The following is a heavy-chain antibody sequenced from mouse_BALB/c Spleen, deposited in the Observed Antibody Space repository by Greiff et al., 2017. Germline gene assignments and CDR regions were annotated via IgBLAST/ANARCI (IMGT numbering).Heavy chain of an antibody. D-gene: IGHD3-3*01. CDR2: ISSGSSTI. V-gene: IGHV5-17*02. CDR1: GFTFSSFG. J-gene: IGHJ2*01. Sequence: EVKLVESGGGLVQPGGSRKLSCAASGFTFSSFGMHWVRQAPEKGLEWVAYISSGSSTIYYADTVKGRFTISRDNPKNTLFLQMTSLRSEDTAMYYCARYPGRGGYFDDWGQGTTLTVSS. CDR3: ARYPGRGGYFDD.